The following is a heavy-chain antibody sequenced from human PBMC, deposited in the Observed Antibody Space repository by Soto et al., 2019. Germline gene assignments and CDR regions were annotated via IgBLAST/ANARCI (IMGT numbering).Heavy chain of an antibody. Sequence: DLVESGGGVVQPGRSLRLSCAASGFTLSSYGMHWVRQAPGKGLEWLAVIWFDGSNEYYADSVKGRFTVSRDNSKNTLYLQVNSLRAEDTAVYYCARDSTHRLFDYWGQGTLVTVSS. CDR1: GFTLSSYG. CDR3: ARDSTHRLFDY. CDR2: IWFDGSNE. J-gene: IGHJ4*02. V-gene: IGHV3-33*01.